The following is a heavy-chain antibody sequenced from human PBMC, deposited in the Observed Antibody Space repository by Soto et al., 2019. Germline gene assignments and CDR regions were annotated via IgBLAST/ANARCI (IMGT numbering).Heavy chain of an antibody. V-gene: IGHV3-49*03. CDR2: IRSRAYGGTT. CDR3: TRSEGTAMVLDY. D-gene: IGHD5-18*01. J-gene: IGHJ4*02. CDR1: GFTFGDYA. Sequence: GGSLRLSCTASGFTFGDYAMSWFRQAPGKGLEWVGFIRSRAYGGTTEYAASVKGRFTISRDDSKSIAYLQMNSLKTEDTAVYYCTRSEGTAMVLDYWGQGTLVTVSS.